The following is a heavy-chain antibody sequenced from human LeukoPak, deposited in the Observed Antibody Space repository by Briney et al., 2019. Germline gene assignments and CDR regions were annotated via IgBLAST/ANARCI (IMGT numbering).Heavy chain of an antibody. CDR1: GGSISSYY. J-gene: IGHJ4*02. V-gene: IGHV4-34*01. CDR2: INHSGST. CDR3: ARVQRSPGAARRALDY. Sequence: NASETLSLTCTVSGGSISSYYWSWIRQPPGKGLEWIGEINHSGSTNYNPSLKSRVTISVDTSKNQFSLKLSSVTAADTAVYYCARVQRSPGAARRALDYWGQGTLVTVSS. D-gene: IGHD6-6*01.